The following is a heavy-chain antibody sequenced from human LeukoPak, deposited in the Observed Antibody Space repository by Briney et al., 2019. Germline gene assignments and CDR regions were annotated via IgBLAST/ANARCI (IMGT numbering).Heavy chain of an antibody. J-gene: IGHJ2*01. Sequence: ASVRVSCKASGYTFTSYGITWVRQAPGQGLEWMGWINPNSGGTNYAQKFQGRVTMTRDTSISTAYMELSRLRSDDTAVYYCARGERYTVTGWYFDLWGRGTLVTVSS. CDR2: INPNSGGT. V-gene: IGHV1-2*02. D-gene: IGHD4-17*01. CDR1: GYTFTSYG. CDR3: ARGERYTVTGWYFDL.